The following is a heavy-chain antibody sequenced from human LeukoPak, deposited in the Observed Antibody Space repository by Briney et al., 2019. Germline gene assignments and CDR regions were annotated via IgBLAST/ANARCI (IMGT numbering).Heavy chain of an antibody. CDR3: ARASSYGPGDFDY. J-gene: IGHJ4*02. CDR2: IYYSGST. Sequence: SETLSLTCTVSGGSISSYYWSWIRQPPGKGLELIGYIYYSGSTNYNPSLKSRVTISVDTYKNQFSLKLSSVIAADTAVYYCARASSYGPGDFDYWGQGTLVTVSS. V-gene: IGHV4-59*01. CDR1: GGSISSYY. D-gene: IGHD5-18*01.